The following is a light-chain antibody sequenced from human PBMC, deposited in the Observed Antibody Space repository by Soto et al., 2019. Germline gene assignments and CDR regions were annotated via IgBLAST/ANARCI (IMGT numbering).Light chain of an antibody. V-gene: IGKV3-15*01. CDR3: QQYNNWPRT. J-gene: IGKJ1*01. CDR2: GAS. Sequence: TEMTQSPATLSVSPGQTATLSCRASQSVSSNLAWYQQKPGQAPRLLIYGASTRATGIPARFSGSGSGTEFTLTISSLQSEDFAVYYCQQYNNWPRTFGQGTKVDI. CDR1: QSVSSN.